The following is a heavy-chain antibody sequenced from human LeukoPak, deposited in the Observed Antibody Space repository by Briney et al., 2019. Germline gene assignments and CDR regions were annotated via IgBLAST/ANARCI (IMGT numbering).Heavy chain of an antibody. CDR1: GYTFTSYA. CDR2: INAGNGNT. J-gene: IGHJ4*02. Sequence: GASVKVSCKASGYTFTSYAMHWVRQAPGQRLEWMGWINAGNGNTKYSQEFQGRVTITRDTSASTAYMELSSLRSEDVAVYYCARSSITHVGYVQGGFDYWGQGTLVTVSS. D-gene: IGHD1-14*01. CDR3: ARSSITHVGYVQGGFDY. V-gene: IGHV1-3*03.